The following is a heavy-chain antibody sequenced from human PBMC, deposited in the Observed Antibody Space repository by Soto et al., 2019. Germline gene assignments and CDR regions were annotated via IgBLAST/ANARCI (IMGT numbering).Heavy chain of an antibody. D-gene: IGHD4-17*01. CDR2: INPNSAGT. V-gene: IGHV1-2*02. CDR3: ARGTAGPLHYGYYSVY. Sequence: ASVKVSCKASGYTFTGYYMHWVRQAPGQGLEWMGWINPNSAGTNYAQKFQGRVIMTRDTSISTAYMELSRLRSDDTAVYYCARGTAGPLHYGYYSVYWGQGTLVTVSS. J-gene: IGHJ4*02. CDR1: GYTFTGYY.